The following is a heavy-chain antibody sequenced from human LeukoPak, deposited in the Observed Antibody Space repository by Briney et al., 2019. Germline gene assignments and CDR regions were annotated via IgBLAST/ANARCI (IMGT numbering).Heavy chain of an antibody. Sequence: GGSLRLSCAASGFTFNDYYMSWIRQAPGKGLEWVSYISSSGGTIYYADSVKDRFTISRDNAKNSLYLQMNSLRAEDTAVYYCAREKPPELTAPFDYWGQGTLVTVSS. J-gene: IGHJ4*02. CDR3: AREKPPELTAPFDY. D-gene: IGHD1-14*01. V-gene: IGHV3-11*04. CDR2: ISSSGGTI. CDR1: GFTFNDYY.